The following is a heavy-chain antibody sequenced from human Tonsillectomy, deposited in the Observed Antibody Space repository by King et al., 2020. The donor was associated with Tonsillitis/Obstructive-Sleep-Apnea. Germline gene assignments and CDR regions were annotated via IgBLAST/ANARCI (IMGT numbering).Heavy chain of an antibody. CDR2: IKQDGSEK. CDR1: GFTFSSYW. J-gene: IGHJ4*02. Sequence: DVQLVESGGGLVQPGGSLRLSCAASGFTFSSYWMSWVRQAPGKGLEWVANIKQDGSEKYYVDSVKGRFTISRDNAKNSLYLQMNSPRAEDTAVYYCASAVGGYCSSTSCYGYVDYWGQGTLVTVSS. D-gene: IGHD2-2*01. V-gene: IGHV3-7*01. CDR3: ASAVGGYCSSTSCYGYVDY.